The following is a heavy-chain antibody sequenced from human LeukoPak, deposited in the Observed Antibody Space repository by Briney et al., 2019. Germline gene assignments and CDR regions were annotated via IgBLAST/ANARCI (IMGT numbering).Heavy chain of an antibody. J-gene: IGHJ4*02. V-gene: IGHV5-51*01. D-gene: IGHD4-17*01. CDR1: GYSFTSYC. Sequence: KPGESLKISCKGSGYSFTSYCIGWVRQMPGKGLEWMGIIYPHDSDMRYSPAFQGQVTISADKSINTAYLQWSSLKASDTAMYYCARTYGDKELDYWGQGTLVTVSS. CDR3: ARTYGDKELDY. CDR2: IYPHDSDM.